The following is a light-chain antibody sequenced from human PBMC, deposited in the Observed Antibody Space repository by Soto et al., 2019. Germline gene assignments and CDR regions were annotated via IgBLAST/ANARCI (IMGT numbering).Light chain of an antibody. J-gene: IGKJ1*01. CDR2: VAS. CDR1: QDIGKD. CDR3: LQDCNYPRT. Sequence: AIQMTQSPLSLSASVGDRVTITCRPSQDIGKDLGWYQQKPGEAPELLISVASTLESGVPSRFRGSGSDTDFSLTISSPQPEDFATYYCLQDCNYPRTCGQGTKVDIK. V-gene: IGKV1-6*01.